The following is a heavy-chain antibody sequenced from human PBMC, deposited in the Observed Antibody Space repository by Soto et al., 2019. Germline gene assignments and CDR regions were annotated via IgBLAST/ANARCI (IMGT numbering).Heavy chain of an antibody. V-gene: IGHV3-30*18. J-gene: IGHJ4*02. CDR2: ISHDGGNK. CDR1: GFTFSSTG. D-gene: IGHD6-19*01. Sequence: QVQLVESGGGVVQPGGALRLSCAASGFTFSSTGMHWVRQAPGKGLEWVAVISHDGGNKYYGGSVKGRFTISRDNSKNTLYLQMNSLRADDTAVYYCAKDWGIAVAAHWGQGTLVTVSS. CDR3: AKDWGIAVAAH.